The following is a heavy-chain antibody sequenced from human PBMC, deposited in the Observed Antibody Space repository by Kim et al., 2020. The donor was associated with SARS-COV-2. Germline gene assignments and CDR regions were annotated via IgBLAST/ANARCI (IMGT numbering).Heavy chain of an antibody. J-gene: IGHJ4*02. Sequence: GGSLRLSCAASGFTFSSYAMSWVRQAPGKGLEWVSSVSGPGGTTYYADSVKGRFTISRDNSKNTLYLQINILRVEDTAVYYCAKGFGFGDLTVDSWGQGTLVTVSS. CDR3: AKGFGFGDLTVDS. CDR2: VSGPGGTT. CDR1: GFTFSSYA. D-gene: IGHD3-10*01. V-gene: IGHV3-23*01.